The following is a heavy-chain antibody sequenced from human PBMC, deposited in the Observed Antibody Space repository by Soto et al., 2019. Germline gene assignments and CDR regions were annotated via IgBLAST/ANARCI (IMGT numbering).Heavy chain of an antibody. CDR2: IRSKAYGGTT. J-gene: IGHJ4*02. CDR3: TRGVRSAAGTDY. CDR1: GFTFGDYA. Sequence: GSLRLSCTASGFTFGDYAMSWVRQAPGKGLGWVGFIRSKAYGGTTEYAASVKGRFTISRDDSKSIAYLQMNSLKTEDTAVYYCTRGVRSAAGTDYWGQGTLVTVSS. D-gene: IGHD6-13*01. V-gene: IGHV3-49*04.